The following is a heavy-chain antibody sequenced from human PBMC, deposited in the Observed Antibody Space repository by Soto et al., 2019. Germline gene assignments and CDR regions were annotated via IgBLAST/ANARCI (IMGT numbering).Heavy chain of an antibody. V-gene: IGHV3-23*01. CDR3: ALSRDELLFVSGGGQRVY. CDR2: ISGGGGSI. D-gene: IGHD2-8*02. J-gene: IGHJ4*02. CDR1: GFPFSSYA. Sequence: EVELLESGGGLVQPGEALRLSCVASGFPFSSYAMNWVRQAPGKGLEWVSTISGGGGSIYYADSVKGRFSVSRDNPENTLHLQLNSARGEDTAGYYCALSRDELLFVSGGGQRVYGGQGTLVTVSS.